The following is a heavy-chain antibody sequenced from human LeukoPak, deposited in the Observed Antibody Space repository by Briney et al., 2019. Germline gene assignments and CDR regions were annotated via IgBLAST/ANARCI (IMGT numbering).Heavy chain of an antibody. Sequence: GGSLRLSCAASGFTFSSYAMSWVRQAPGKGLEWVSAISGSGGSTYYADSVKGRFTISRDNSKNTLYLQMNSLGAEDTAVYYCAKDVEYYYGSGSYYRDSWGQGTLVTVSS. D-gene: IGHD3-10*01. J-gene: IGHJ4*02. V-gene: IGHV3-23*01. CDR2: ISGSGGST. CDR3: AKDVEYYYGSGSYYRDS. CDR1: GFTFSSYA.